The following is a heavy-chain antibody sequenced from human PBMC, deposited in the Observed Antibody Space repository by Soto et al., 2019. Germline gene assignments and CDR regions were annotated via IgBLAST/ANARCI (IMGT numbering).Heavy chain of an antibody. CDR3: ARGRYGDY. D-gene: IGHD1-1*01. J-gene: IGHJ4*02. Sequence: QVHLVQSGAEVKKPGASVKVSCKGSGYGFTTYGITWVRQAPGQGLEWMAWISAHNGNTNYAQKLQGRVTVTRDTSTSTAYMELRCLRSDDTAVYYCARGRYGDYWGQGALVTGSS. V-gene: IGHV1-18*01. CDR1: GYGFTTYG. CDR2: ISAHNGNT.